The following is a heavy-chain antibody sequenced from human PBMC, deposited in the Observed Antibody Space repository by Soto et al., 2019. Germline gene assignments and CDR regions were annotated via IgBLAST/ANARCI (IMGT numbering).Heavy chain of an antibody. Sequence: EVQVVESGGGLVQPGGSLRLSCSFTFSMYSMSWVRQAPGKGLEWVASISSGGSYIKYADSVKGRFTISRDNAKNSVSLQMNSLRDDDTAVYFCTRDQGGSYDSWFDPWGQGTLVTVSS. J-gene: IGHJ5*02. CDR3: TRDQGGSYDSWFDP. V-gene: IGHV3-21*01. CDR2: ISSGGSYI. D-gene: IGHD1-26*01. CDR1: FTFSMYS.